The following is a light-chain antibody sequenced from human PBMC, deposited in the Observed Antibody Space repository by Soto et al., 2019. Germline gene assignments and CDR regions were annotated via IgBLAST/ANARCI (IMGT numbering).Light chain of an antibody. CDR1: QSISSY. CDR3: QHSYSTPQT. J-gene: IGKJ1*01. CDR2: AAS. V-gene: IGKV1-39*01. Sequence: DIQMTQSPSSLSASVGDRVSITCRASQSISSYLDWYQQKPGEAPKLLIYAASSLQSGVPSRFSGSGSGTDFTLTISSLQPEDFATYYCQHSYSTPQTFGQGTKVDIK.